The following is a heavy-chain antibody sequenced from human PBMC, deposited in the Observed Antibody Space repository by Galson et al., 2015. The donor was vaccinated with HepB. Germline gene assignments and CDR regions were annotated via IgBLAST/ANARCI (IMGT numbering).Heavy chain of an antibody. Sequence: TLSLTCTVSGGSISSGGYYWSWIRQHPGKGLEWIGYTYYSGSTYYNPSLKSRVTISVDTSKNQFSLKLSSVTAADTAVYYCARESADYSESWFDPWGQGTLVTVSS. CDR2: TYYSGST. D-gene: IGHD4-11*01. CDR3: ARESADYSESWFDP. J-gene: IGHJ5*02. V-gene: IGHV4-31*03. CDR1: GGSISSGGYY.